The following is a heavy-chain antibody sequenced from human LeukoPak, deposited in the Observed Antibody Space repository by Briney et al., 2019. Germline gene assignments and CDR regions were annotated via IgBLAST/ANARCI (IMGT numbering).Heavy chain of an antibody. J-gene: IGHJ5*02. CDR3: TRDTGTTGEVKFVP. V-gene: IGHV1-46*01. D-gene: IGHD4-17*01. CDR2: INPSGGST. Sequence: ASVTVSCKAAGYTFTSYYMHWVRQGPGQGGEWMGIINPSGGSTSYAQKVQGRVTMTRYMSTSTDYMELSSLRSEDTAVYYCTRDTGTTGEVKFVPWGQGTLVTVSS. CDR1: GYTFTSYY.